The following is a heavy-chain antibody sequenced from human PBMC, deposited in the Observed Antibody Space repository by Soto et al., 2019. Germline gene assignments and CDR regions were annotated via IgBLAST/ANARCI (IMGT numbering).Heavy chain of an antibody. J-gene: IGHJ4*02. CDR2: TSAYNSNT. CDR3: ARDTPPTDD. V-gene: IGHV1-18*01. CDR1: GYTFTSYH. Sequence: QVQLVQSGAEVKKPGASVKVSCKTSGYTFTSYHISWVRQAPGQGLEWMGWTSAYNSNTNYAQKFQGRVTMTTDTVTSTAYMELRRRRSDKTAMYYCARDTPPTDDWGQGTLGTVSS.